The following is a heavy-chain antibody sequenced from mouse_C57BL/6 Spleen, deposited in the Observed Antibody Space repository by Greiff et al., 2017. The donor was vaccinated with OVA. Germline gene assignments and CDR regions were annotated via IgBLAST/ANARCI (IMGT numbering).Heavy chain of an antibody. CDR3: ANYGNYLSYWYFDV. V-gene: IGHV1-72*01. D-gene: IGHD2-1*01. J-gene: IGHJ1*03. CDR2: IDPNSGGT. CDR1: GSPSPSTW. Sequence: VQLQQSGLEFLNLGVPLSQPCKPLGSPSPSTWLHGGRQRPGRGLEWIGRIDPNSGGTKYNEKFKSKATLTVDKPSSTAYMQLSSLTSEDSAVYYCANYGNYLSYWYFDVWDTGTTVTVSS.